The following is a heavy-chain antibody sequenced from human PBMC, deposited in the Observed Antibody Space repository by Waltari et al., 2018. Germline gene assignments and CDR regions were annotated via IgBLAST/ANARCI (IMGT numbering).Heavy chain of an antibody. V-gene: IGHV1-8*01. CDR3: ARGRLDIVLMVYAWDAFDI. CDR1: GYTFTSYD. D-gene: IGHD2-8*01. Sequence: QVQLVQSGAEVKKPGASVKVSCKASGYTFTSYDINWVRQATGQGLEWMGWMNPNSGNTGYAQKFQGRVTMTRNTSISTAYMELSSLRSEDTAVYYCARGRLDIVLMVYAWDAFDIWGQGTMVTVSS. J-gene: IGHJ3*02. CDR2: MNPNSGNT.